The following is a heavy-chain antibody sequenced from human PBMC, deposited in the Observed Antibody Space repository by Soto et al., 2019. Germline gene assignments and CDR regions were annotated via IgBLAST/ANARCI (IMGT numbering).Heavy chain of an antibody. CDR1: GFTVSSHY. J-gene: IGHJ6*02. CDR2: IYSGGST. V-gene: IGHV3-53*01. Sequence: GESLKISCAASGFTVSSHYMSWVRQAPGKGLEWVSAIYSGGSTYYADSVKGRFTISRDISKSTLYLQMNNLRAEDTAVYYCASTDYGDYYYGMDVWGQGTTVTVSS. D-gene: IGHD4-17*01. CDR3: ASTDYGDYYYGMDV.